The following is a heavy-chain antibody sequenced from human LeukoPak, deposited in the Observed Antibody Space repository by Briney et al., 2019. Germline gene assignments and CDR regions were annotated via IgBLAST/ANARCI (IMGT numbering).Heavy chain of an antibody. CDR2: TYYRSKWYN. J-gene: IGHJ6*02. CDR1: GDSVSSNSAA. D-gene: IGHD1/OR15-1a*01. CDR3: ARDAEEQSRLMDYYYGMDV. V-gene: IGHV6-1*01. Sequence: SQTLSLTCAISGDSVSSNSAAWNWIRQSPSRGLEWLGRTYYRSKWYNDYAVSVKSRITINPDTSKNQFSLQLNSVTPEDTAVYYCARDAEEQSRLMDYYYGMDVWGQGTTVTVSS.